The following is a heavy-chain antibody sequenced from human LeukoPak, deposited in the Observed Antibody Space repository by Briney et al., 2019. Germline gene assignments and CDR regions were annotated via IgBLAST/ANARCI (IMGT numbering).Heavy chain of an antibody. CDR3: ARLRDYYYNYMDV. CDR1: GDSISSGDYY. CDR2: ISSSGST. J-gene: IGHJ6*03. Sequence: SETLSLTCTVSGDSISSGDYYWSWIRQPAGKGLEWIGRISSSGSTYYNPSLKSRVTISVDTSKIQISLKLNSVTAADTAVYYCARLRDYYYNYMDVWGKGTTVTISS. V-gene: IGHV4-61*02.